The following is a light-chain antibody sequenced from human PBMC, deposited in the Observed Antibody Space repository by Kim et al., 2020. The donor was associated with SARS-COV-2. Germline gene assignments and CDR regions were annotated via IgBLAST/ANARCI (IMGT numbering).Light chain of an antibody. CDR1: QDISSW. Sequence: DIQMTQSPSSVSASVGDRVTITCRASQDISSWLAWYQQKPGKAPKVLIYEASNLQSGVPSRFSGSGSGTDFTLTINGLQPEDFATYYCQQTHSFPLTFGGGTKVDIK. V-gene: IGKV1D-12*01. CDR2: EAS. J-gene: IGKJ4*01. CDR3: QQTHSFPLT.